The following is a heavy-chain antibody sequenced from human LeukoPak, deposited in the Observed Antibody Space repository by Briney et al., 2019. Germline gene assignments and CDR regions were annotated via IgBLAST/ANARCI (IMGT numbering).Heavy chain of an antibody. D-gene: IGHD2-15*01. V-gene: IGHV4-59*01. CDR2: IYYSGST. J-gene: IGHJ4*02. CDR3: ARALIPGYCSGGTCSYFDY. CDR1: GGSISSYY. Sequence: SETLFLTCTVSGGSISSYYWSWIRQPPGKGLEWIGYIYYSGSTNYNPSLKSRVTISVDTSKNQFSLKVSSVTAADTAVYYCARALIPGYCSGGTCSYFDYWGQGTLVTVSS.